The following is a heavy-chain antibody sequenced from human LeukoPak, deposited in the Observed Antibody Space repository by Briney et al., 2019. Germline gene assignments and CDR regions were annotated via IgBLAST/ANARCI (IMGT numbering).Heavy chain of an antibody. CDR3: ARAGYCSGGSCYLGAFDI. CDR1: GFTFSSYS. V-gene: IGHV3-21*01. CDR2: ISSSSSYI. D-gene: IGHD2-15*01. J-gene: IGHJ3*02. Sequence: GGSLRLSCAASGFTFSSYSMNWVRQAPGKGLEWVSSISSSSSYIYYADSVKGRFTISRDNAKNSLYLQMNNLRAEDTAVYYCARAGYCSGGSCYLGAFDIWGQGTMVTVSS.